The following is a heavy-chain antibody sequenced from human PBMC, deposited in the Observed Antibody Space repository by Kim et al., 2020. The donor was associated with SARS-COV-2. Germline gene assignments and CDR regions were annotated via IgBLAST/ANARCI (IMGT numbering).Heavy chain of an antibody. CDR3: ARPYNWNLYYFDY. V-gene: IGHV3-33*01. J-gene: IGHJ4*02. Sequence: GGSLRLSCAASGFTFSSYGMHWVRQAPGKGLEWVAVIWYDGSNKYYADSVKGRFTISRDNSKNTLYLQMNSLRAEDTAVYYCARPYNWNLYYFDYWGQGTLVTVSS. CDR2: IWYDGSNK. CDR1: GFTFSSYG. D-gene: IGHD1-20*01.